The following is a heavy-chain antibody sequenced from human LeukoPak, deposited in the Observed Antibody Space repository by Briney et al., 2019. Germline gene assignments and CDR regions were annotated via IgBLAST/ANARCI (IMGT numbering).Heavy chain of an antibody. CDR2: IKSDGSRT. V-gene: IGHV3-74*01. CDR3: ARDRGYTQDY. D-gene: IGHD5-12*01. CDR1: GFTFSSYW. J-gene: IGHJ4*02. Sequence: GESLRLSCEASGFTFSSYWMHWIRQAPGKGLVWVSHIKSDGSRTTYADSVRGRFTISRDNAKNTLYLQMNSLRAEDTAFYYCARDRGYTQDYWGQGTLVTVSS.